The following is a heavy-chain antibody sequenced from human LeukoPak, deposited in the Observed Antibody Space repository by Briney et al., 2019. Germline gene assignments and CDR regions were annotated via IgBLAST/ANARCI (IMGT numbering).Heavy chain of an antibody. V-gene: IGHV3-30*04. CDR3: AREGCSSTSCYEEDPDYYYYYGMDV. D-gene: IGHD2-2*01. J-gene: IGHJ6*04. CDR1: GFTFSSYA. Sequence: PGRSLRLSCAASGFTFSSYAMHWVRQAPGKGLEWVAVISYDGSHKNYADSVKGRFTISRDNSKNTVYLQMNSLRPEDTAVYYCAREGCSSTSCYEEDPDYYYYYGMDVWGKGTTVTVSS. CDR2: ISYDGSHK.